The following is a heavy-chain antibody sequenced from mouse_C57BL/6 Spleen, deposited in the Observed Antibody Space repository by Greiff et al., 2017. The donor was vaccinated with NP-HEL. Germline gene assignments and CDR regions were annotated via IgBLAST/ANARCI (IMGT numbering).Heavy chain of an antibody. CDR1: GYSFTGYY. D-gene: IGHD2-12*01. Sequence: EVQLQQSGPELVKPGASVKISCKASGYSFTGYYMNWVKQSPEKSLEWIGEINPSTGGTTYNQKFKAKATLTVDKSSSTAYMQLKSLTSEDSAVYYRARMGCYPAWFAYWGQGTLVTVSA. CDR2: INPSTGGT. J-gene: IGHJ3*01. CDR3: ARMGCYPAWFAY. V-gene: IGHV1-42*01.